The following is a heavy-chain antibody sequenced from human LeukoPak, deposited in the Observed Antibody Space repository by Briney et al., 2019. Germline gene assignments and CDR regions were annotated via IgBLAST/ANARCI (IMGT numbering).Heavy chain of an antibody. D-gene: IGHD3-10*01. Sequence: PGGSLRLSCAASGFTLSNAWMTWVRQAPGKGLEWVGRIKSKTDGGTTDYAAPVKGRFNISRDDSKNTLYLQMSSLTTEDTAVYYCTTAPYYYRSGSRIDYWGQGTLVAVSS. V-gene: IGHV3-15*01. CDR3: TTAPYYYRSGSRIDY. CDR1: GFTLSNAW. CDR2: IKSKTDGGTT. J-gene: IGHJ4*02.